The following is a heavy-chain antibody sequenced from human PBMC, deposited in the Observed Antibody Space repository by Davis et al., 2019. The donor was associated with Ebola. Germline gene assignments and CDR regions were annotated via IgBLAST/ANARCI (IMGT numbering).Heavy chain of an antibody. CDR2: INPSGGST. J-gene: IGHJ4*02. CDR3: ARETLTRYSSSWYDY. D-gene: IGHD6-13*01. CDR1: GYTFTSYY. V-gene: IGHV1-46*01. Sequence: ASVKVSCKASGYTFTSYYMHWVRQAPGQGLEWMGIINPSGGSTSYAQKFQGRVTMTRDTSTSTVYMELSRLRSDDTAVYYCARETLTRYSSSWYDYWGQGTLVTVSS.